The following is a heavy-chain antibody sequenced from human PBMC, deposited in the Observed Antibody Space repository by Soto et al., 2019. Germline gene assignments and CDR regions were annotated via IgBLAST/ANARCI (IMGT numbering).Heavy chain of an antibody. D-gene: IGHD3-3*01. J-gene: IGHJ6*02. CDR1: GFTFISYA. Sequence: PGGFLRLSCAASGFTFISYAMSWVRQAPGKGLEWVSAISGSGGSTYYADSVKGRFTISRDNSKNTLYLQMNSLRAEDTAVYYCAKNLRFLEWSYYYYGMDVWGQGTTVTVSS. CDR3: AKNLRFLEWSYYYYGMDV. CDR2: ISGSGGST. V-gene: IGHV3-23*01.